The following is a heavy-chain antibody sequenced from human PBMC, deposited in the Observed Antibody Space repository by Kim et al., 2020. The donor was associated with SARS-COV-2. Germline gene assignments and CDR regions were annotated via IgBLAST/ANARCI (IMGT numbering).Heavy chain of an antibody. J-gene: IGHJ5*02. CDR1: GFTFSSYW. V-gene: IGHV3-74*01. D-gene: IGHD3-16*01. Sequence: GGSLRLSCAASGFTFSSYWMHWVRQAPGKGLVWVSRINGDGSSIWYADSVKGRFTISRDNAKNTVYLQMDSLRAEDTAVYYCGLEGYGYVWGSPGGQGTLVTVSS. CDR2: INGDGSSI. CDR3: GLEGYGYVWGSP.